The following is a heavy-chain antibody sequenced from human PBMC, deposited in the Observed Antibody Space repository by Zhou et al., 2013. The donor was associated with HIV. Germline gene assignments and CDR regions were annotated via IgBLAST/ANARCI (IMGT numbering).Heavy chain of an antibody. CDR1: GYTLTDLS. D-gene: IGHD3-22*01. J-gene: IGHJ4*02. V-gene: IGHV1-24*01. CDR3: ARVRYYYDSSPSGY. Sequence: QVQAVQSGAEVKKPGASVKVSCTVTGYTLTDLSIHWVRQTPGKGLEWMGGFDRGDGETSYAQKFQGRVIMTRDTSTSTVYMELSSLRSGDTAVYYCARVRYYYDSSPSGYWGQGTLVTVSS. CDR2: FDRGDGET.